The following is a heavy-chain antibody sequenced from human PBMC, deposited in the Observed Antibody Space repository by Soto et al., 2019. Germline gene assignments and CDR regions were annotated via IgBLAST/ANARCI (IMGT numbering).Heavy chain of an antibody. Sequence: QVQLVQSGAEVKKPGSSVKVSCKASGGTFSSYAISWVRQAPGQGPEWMGGIIPIFGTANYAQKFQGRVTITADESTSTAYMELSSLRSEDTAVYYCARGGQLLSGLVNWFDPWGQGTLVTVSS. D-gene: IGHD2-2*01. CDR2: IIPIFGTA. CDR1: GGTFSSYA. V-gene: IGHV1-69*01. J-gene: IGHJ5*02. CDR3: ARGGQLLSGLVNWFDP.